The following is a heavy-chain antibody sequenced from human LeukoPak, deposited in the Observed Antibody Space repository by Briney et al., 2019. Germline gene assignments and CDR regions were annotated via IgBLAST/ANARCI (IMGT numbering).Heavy chain of an antibody. D-gene: IGHD6-19*01. CDR3: ARDPGIAVALHHFPFDL. CDR2: IYYSGST. J-gene: IGHJ2*01. V-gene: IGHV4-39*07. Sequence: KPSETLSLTCTVSGGSISSSSYYWGWIRQPPGKGLEWIGSIYYSGSTYYNPSLKSRVTISVDTSKNQFSLKLSSVTAADTAVYYCARDPGIAVALHHFPFDLWGRGTLVTVSS. CDR1: GGSISSSSYY.